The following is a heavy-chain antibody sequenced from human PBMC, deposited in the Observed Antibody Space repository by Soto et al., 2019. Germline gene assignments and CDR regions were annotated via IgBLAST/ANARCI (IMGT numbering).Heavy chain of an antibody. CDR3: ASATSHYASGRYEGGYYYFDY. Sequence: QVQLQQWGSGLLKPSETLSLTCAVYGGSLSGYYWSWIRQSPGKGLEWIGQINHSGSANYHPSLKSRVTXFXPXPXXEFSLELSSVTAADTSVYYCASATSHYASGRYEGGYYYFDYWGQGTLVTVSS. V-gene: IGHV4-34*01. J-gene: IGHJ4*02. CDR1: GGSLSGYY. D-gene: IGHD3-10*01. CDR2: INHSGSA.